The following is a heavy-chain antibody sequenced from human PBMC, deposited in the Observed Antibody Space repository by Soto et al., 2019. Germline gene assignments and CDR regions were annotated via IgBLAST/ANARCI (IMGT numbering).Heavy chain of an antibody. CDR1: GFTFSSYG. CDR2: ISNDGSNK. V-gene: IGHV3-30*18. Sequence: QVQLVESGGGVVQPGRSLRLSCAASGFTFSSYGMHWVRQAPGKGLEWVTVISNDGSNKYYADSVKGRFTISRDNSKNTLYPQLNSLRAEDTAVYYCAKDLGGLVYTFDYWGQGTLVTVSS. CDR3: AKDLGGLVYTFDY. J-gene: IGHJ4*02. D-gene: IGHD6-19*01.